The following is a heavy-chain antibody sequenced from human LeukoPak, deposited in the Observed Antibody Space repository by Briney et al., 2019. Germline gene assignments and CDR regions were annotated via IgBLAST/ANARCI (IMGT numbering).Heavy chain of an antibody. CDR1: GYSFTSYW. Sequence: GESLKISCKGSGYSFTSYWIGWVRQMPGKGLEWMGIIYPGDSDTRYSPSFQGQVTISADKSISTAYLQWSSLKASDTAMYYCAGHSYDSSGYYPVRYFDYWGQGTLVTVSS. V-gene: IGHV5-51*01. CDR3: AGHSYDSSGYYPVRYFDY. D-gene: IGHD3-22*01. J-gene: IGHJ4*02. CDR2: IYPGDSDT.